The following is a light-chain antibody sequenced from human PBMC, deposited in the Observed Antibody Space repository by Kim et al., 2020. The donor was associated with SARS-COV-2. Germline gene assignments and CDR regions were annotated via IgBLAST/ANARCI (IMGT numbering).Light chain of an antibody. V-gene: IGLV3-19*01. Sequence: LGQTARITCRGDSLRKYDGAWYQKKPGQAPILLIYNKNNRPSGIPDRFSVSTSGNTASLTITGAQAEDEAAYYCNSRDNSADRLGVFGGGTQLTVL. CDR2: NKN. CDR3: NSRDNSADRLGV. J-gene: IGLJ3*02. CDR1: SLRKYD.